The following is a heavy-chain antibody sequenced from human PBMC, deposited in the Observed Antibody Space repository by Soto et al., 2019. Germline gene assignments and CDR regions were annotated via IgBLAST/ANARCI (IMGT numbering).Heavy chain of an antibody. CDR3: AGKGGTHDEQPAMDV. J-gene: IGHJ6*02. Sequence: SETLSLTCAVSGGSISSGGYSWSWIRQPPEKGLEWIGYIYHSGSTYYNPSLKSRVTISVDRSKNQFSLKLSSVTAADTAVYYCAGKGGTHDEQPAMDVWGQGTTVTVS. CDR2: IYHSGST. V-gene: IGHV4-30-2*01. D-gene: IGHD1-26*01. CDR1: GGSISSGGYS.